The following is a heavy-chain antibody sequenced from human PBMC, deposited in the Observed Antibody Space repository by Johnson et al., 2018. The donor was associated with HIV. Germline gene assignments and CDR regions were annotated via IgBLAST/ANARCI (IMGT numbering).Heavy chain of an antibody. CDR1: GFTFSSYG. V-gene: IGHV3-30*02. CDR3: AKDGGMTMVQGANPHAFDI. Sequence: QVQLVESGGGVVQPGGSLRLSCAASGFTFSSYGMHWVRQAPGKGLEWVAFIRYDGSNKYYADSVKGRFTISRDNSKNTLYLQMNSLRVEDTAGYYCAKDGGMTMVQGANPHAFDIWGQGTMVTVSS. CDR2: IRYDGSNK. D-gene: IGHD3-10*01. J-gene: IGHJ3*02.